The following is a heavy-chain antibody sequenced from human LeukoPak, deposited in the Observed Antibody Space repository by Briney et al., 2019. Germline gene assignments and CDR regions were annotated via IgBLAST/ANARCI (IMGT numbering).Heavy chain of an antibody. CDR2: IYYSGST. CDR1: XGXXSSXGYY. V-gene: IGHV4-31*03. Sequence: TXXLTCTVSXGXXSSXGYYXSXIXQHPGXXLXWIGYIYYSGSTYYNPSLKSRLTISVDTSKNQFSLELSSVTAADTALYYCARGSSSGSPSYWGQGTLVTVSS. J-gene: IGHJ4*02. CDR3: ARGSSSGSPSY. D-gene: IGHD6-19*01.